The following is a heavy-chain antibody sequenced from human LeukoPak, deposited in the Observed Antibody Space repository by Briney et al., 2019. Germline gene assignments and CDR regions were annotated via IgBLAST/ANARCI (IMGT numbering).Heavy chain of an antibody. V-gene: IGHV3-23*01. CDR3: ASLLKPGDLGFDY. CDR1: GFTFSSYA. D-gene: IGHD7-27*01. CDR2: ISGSGGST. J-gene: IGHJ4*02. Sequence: GGSLRLSCAASGFTFSSYAMSWVRQAPGKGLEWVSAISGSGGSTYYADSVKGRFTISRDNSKNTLYLQMNSLRAEDTAVYYCASLLKPGDLGFDYWGQGTLVNVSS.